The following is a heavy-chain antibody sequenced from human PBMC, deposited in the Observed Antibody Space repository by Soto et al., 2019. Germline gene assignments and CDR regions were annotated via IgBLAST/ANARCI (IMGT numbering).Heavy chain of an antibody. CDR2: IYYSGST. Sequence: SETLSLTCTVSGGSISSSSYYWGWIRQPPGKGLEWIGSIYYSGSTYYNPSLKSRVTISVDTSKNQFSLKLSSVTAADTAVYYCARFQGDLHSNYYYGMDVWGQGTTVTVSS. CDR1: GGSISSSSYY. V-gene: IGHV4-39*01. CDR3: ARFQGDLHSNYYYGMDV. D-gene: IGHD2-21*01. J-gene: IGHJ6*02.